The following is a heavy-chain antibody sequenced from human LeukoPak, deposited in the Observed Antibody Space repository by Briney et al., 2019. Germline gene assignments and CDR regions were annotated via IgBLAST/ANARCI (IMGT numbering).Heavy chain of an antibody. CDR2: IDPSDSYT. J-gene: IGHJ4*02. CDR1: GYSFTSYW. Sequence: PGESLKISCKGSGYSFTSYWISWVCQMPGKGLEWMGRIDPSDSYTNYSPSFQGHVTISADKSISTAYLQWSSLKASDTAMYYCATSRGNYYYDSSGPDYWGQGTLVTVSS. D-gene: IGHD3-22*01. V-gene: IGHV5-10-1*01. CDR3: ATSRGNYYYDSSGPDY.